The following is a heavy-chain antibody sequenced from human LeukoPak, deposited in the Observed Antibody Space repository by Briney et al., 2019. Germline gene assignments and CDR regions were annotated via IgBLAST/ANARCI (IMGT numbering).Heavy chain of an antibody. CDR1: EFTVNNNY. J-gene: IGHJ4*02. CDR2: IYSAGST. Sequence: GGSLRLSCAASEFTVNNNYMSWVRQAPGKGLEWVSTIYSAGSTNYADSVKGRFTISRDNFKNTMYLQMNSLRAEDTAVYYCAGGLRSGLIDYWGQGTLVTVSS. V-gene: IGHV3-53*01. CDR3: AGGLRSGLIDY. D-gene: IGHD4-17*01.